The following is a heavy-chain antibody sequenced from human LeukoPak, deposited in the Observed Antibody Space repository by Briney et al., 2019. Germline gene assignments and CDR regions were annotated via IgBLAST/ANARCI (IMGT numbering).Heavy chain of an antibody. J-gene: IGHJ4*02. V-gene: IGHV4-31*03. CDR1: GGSISSGDYY. D-gene: IGHD5-12*01. CDR3: ARGGRGGYDYSFDY. Sequence: SETLSLTCTVSGGSISSGDYYWNWIRQHPEKSLEWIGYIFYSGSAYYNPSLKSRVTISVDTSKNQFSLKLSSVTAADTAVYYCARGGRGGYDYSFDYWGQGTLVTVSS. CDR2: IFYSGSA.